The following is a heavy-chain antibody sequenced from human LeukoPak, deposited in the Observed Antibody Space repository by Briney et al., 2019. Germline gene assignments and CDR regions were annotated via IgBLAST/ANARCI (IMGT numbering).Heavy chain of an antibody. CDR2: IYHGGST. V-gene: IGHV4-38-2*02. CDR1: GYSISSGYY. CDR3: ARTNIVVVLAYFDY. D-gene: IGHD2-2*01. J-gene: IGHJ4*02. Sequence: SDPLSLTCTVSGYSISSGYYWGWIRQPPGNGLEWIGSIYHGGSTYYTPSLKSRVTISVDTSKNQFYLKLSSVTAADTAVYYCARTNIVVVLAYFDYWGQGTLVTVSS.